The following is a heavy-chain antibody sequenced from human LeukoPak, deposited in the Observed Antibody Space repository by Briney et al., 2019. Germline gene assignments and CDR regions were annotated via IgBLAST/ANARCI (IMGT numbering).Heavy chain of an antibody. CDR3: AKDSILGYCSSTSCPNWYFDL. Sequence: TGGSLRLSCAASGFTFSSYAMSWVRQAPGKGLEWVSAISGSGGSTYYADSVKGRFTISRHNSKNTLYLQMNSLRAEDTAVYYCAKDSILGYCSSTSCPNWYFDLWGRGTLVTVSS. CDR1: GFTFSSYA. D-gene: IGHD2-2*01. CDR2: ISGSGGST. V-gene: IGHV3-23*01. J-gene: IGHJ2*01.